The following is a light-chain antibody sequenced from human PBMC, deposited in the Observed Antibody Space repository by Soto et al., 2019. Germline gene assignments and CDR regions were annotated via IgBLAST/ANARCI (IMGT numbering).Light chain of an antibody. CDR3: CSYAGSYTWV. V-gene: IGLV2-11*01. CDR2: DVS. J-gene: IGLJ2*01. Sequence: QSVLTQPRSVSGSPGQSVTISCTGTSSDVGGYNYVSWYQQHPGKAPKLMMYDVSKRPSGVPDRFSGSKSGNPASLTISGLQAADEADYYCCSYAGSYTWVFGGVTKLTVL. CDR1: SSDVGGYNY.